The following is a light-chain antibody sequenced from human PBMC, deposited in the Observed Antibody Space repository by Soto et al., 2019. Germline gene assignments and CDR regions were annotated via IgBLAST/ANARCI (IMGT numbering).Light chain of an antibody. V-gene: IGKV3-15*01. J-gene: IGKJ1*01. CDR2: RAS. CDR3: QQYNNWPRT. CDR1: QSVSSN. Sequence: EIVMTQSPATLSVSPRERATLSCRASQSVSSNLAWYQQKPGQAPRLLIYRASTRATGIPARFSGSGSGTEFTLTISRLHSEDFAVYYCQQYNNWPRTFGQGTKVEIK.